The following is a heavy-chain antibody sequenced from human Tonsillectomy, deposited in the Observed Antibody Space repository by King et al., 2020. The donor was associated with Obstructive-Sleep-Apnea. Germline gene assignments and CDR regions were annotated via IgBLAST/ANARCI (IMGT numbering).Heavy chain of an antibody. CDR2: IYYSGCT. CDR1: GGSISSTSYY. D-gene: IGHD3-10*01. CDR3: ARYDYYGSGSYGFDI. V-gene: IGHV4-39*07. J-gene: IGHJ3*02. Sequence: QLQESGPGLVKPSETLSLTCTVSGGSISSTSYYWGWILQPPGKGLEWIVSIYYSGCTYFNPSLKSRVTISVDTSKNQFSLKLSSVTAADTAVYYCARYDYYGSGSYGFDIWGQGTMVTVSS.